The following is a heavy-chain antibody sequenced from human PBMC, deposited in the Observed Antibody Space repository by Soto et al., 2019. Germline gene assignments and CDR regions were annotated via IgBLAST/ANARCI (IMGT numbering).Heavy chain of an antibody. CDR1: GDSINNYY. V-gene: IGHV4-59*08. CDR2: IHYRGSA. Sequence: SETLSLTCTISGDSINNYYCNWIRQTPGKGLEWVAYIHYRGSANYNPSLKTRVTVSVDTSKNQFSLKLSSVTAADTAVYYCASTTVTMSPPGLIDFWGQGTLVTVSS. CDR3: ASTTVTMSPPGLIDF. D-gene: IGHD4-4*01. J-gene: IGHJ4*02.